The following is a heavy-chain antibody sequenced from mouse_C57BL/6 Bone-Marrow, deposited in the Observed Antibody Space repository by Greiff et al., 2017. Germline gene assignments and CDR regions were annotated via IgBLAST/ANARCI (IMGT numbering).Heavy chain of an antibody. CDR2: IDPENGDT. D-gene: IGHD2-1*01. CDR1: GFNIKDDY. V-gene: IGHV14-4*01. J-gene: IGHJ3*01. Sequence: VQLQQSGAELVRPGASVKLSCTASGFNIKDDYMHWVKQRPEQGLEWIGWIDPENGDTEYASKFQGKATITADTSSNTAYLQLSSLTSEDTAVYYGTTNYHLFAYWGQGTLVTVSA. CDR3: TTNYHLFAY.